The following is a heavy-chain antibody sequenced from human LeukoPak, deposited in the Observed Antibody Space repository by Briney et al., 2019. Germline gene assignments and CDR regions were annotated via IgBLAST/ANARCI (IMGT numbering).Heavy chain of an antibody. J-gene: IGHJ5*02. V-gene: IGHV1-2*02. Sequence: GASVKVSCKASGYTFTGYYLHWVRQAPGQGLEWMGWINPNSGDTNYAQKFQGRVTMTRDTSISTAYMELSRLRSDDTAVYYCARGYCSGGSCYRYNWFDPWGQGTLVTVSS. D-gene: IGHD2-15*01. CDR2: INPNSGDT. CDR3: ARGYCSGGSCYRYNWFDP. CDR1: GYTFTGYY.